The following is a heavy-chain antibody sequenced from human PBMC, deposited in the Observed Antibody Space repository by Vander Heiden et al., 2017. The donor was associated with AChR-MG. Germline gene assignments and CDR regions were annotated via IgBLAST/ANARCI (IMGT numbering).Heavy chain of an antibody. J-gene: IGHJ5*02. CDR1: GGSFSGYY. D-gene: IGHD6-13*01. Sequence: QVQLQQWGAGLLKPSETLSLTCAVYGGSFSGYYWSWIRQPPGKGLEWIGEINHSGSTNYNPSLKSRVTISVDTSKNQFSLKLSSVTAADTAEYYCARRGSSSWYRLIAVSTNWFDPWGQGTLVTVSS. CDR2: INHSGST. V-gene: IGHV4-34*01. CDR3: ARRGSSSWYRLIAVSTNWFDP.